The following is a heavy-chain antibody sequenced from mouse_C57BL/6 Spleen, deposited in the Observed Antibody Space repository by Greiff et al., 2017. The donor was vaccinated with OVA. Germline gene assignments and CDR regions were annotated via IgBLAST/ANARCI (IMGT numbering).Heavy chain of an antibody. Sequence: EVQGVESGGGLVKPGGSLKLSCAASGFTFSSYAMSWVRQTPEKRLEWVATISDGGSYTSYPDNVKGRFTISRDNTKTILCQEMGSLKYVDTTMYYCAEARATSTVIANDYAMDYWGQGTSVTVSS. J-gene: IGHJ4*01. CDR1: GFTFSSYA. CDR3: AEARATSTVIANDYAMDY. CDR2: ISDGGSYT. D-gene: IGHD1-1*01. V-gene: IGHV5-4*01.